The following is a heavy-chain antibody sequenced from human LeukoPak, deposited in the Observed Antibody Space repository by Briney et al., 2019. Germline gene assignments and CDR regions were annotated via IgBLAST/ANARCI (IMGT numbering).Heavy chain of an antibody. CDR3: TRVDCSGASCYGEGWFDP. CDR1: GFTFGDHA. D-gene: IGHD2-15*01. J-gene: IGHJ5*02. V-gene: IGHV3-49*03. Sequence: PGGSLRLSCIGSGFTFGDHAMNWFRQAPGKGLEWVGFIRTKGYGGTREYAASVKGRFTISRDDSKSVACLQMDSLKTEDTAVYYCTRVDCSGASCYGEGWFDPWGQGTLVTVSS. CDR2: IRTKGYGGTR.